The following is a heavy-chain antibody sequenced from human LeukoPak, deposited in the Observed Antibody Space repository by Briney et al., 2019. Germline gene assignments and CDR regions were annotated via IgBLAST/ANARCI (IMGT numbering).Heavy chain of an antibody. V-gene: IGHV3-7*03. CDR1: GFTFTTYW. CDR2: IRQDGIEK. CDR3: GRAMDV. Sequence: GGSLRLSCAASGFTFTTYWMSWVRQAPGKGLEWVANIRQDGIEKHYVDSVKGRFTISRDNAKNSVYLQMNSLRAEDGAVYYCGRAMDVWGQGTTVTVSS. J-gene: IGHJ6*02.